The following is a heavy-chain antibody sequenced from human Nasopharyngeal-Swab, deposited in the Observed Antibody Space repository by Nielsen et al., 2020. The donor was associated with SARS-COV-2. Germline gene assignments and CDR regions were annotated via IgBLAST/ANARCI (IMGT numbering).Heavy chain of an antibody. CDR2: IRSKAYGGTT. V-gene: IGHV3-49*03. Sequence: SLMIPCTAPGFTFGDYAMSRFRQAPGKGLEWVGFIRSKAYGGTTEYAASVKGRFTISRDDSKSIAYLQMNSLKTEDTAVYYCTRDEDSGYYGMDVWGQGTTVTVSS. CDR3: TRDEDSGYYGMDV. CDR1: GFTFGDYA. J-gene: IGHJ6*02. D-gene: IGHD6-19*01.